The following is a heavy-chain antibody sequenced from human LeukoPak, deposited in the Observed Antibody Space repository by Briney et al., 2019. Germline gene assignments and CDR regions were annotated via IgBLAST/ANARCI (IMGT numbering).Heavy chain of an antibody. J-gene: IGHJ4*02. CDR1: GFPFSGYW. Sequence: GGSLRLSCAASGFPFSGYWMDWVRQAPGKGMEWVANIKEDGSQQYYADSVKGRFTISRDNAKNSLYLQVNSLRVEDTAIYYCSRSLDYLGQGALVTVSS. CDR3: SRSLDY. V-gene: IGHV3-7*01. CDR2: IKEDGSQQ.